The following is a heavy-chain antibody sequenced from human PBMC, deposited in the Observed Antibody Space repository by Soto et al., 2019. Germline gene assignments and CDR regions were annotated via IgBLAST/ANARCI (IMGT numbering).Heavy chain of an antibody. CDR3: ARPHLDRPTFYGMDV. J-gene: IGHJ6*02. Sequence: LSCAASGFILGRNSMMWVRQAPGKGLEWVAYITSSSTTMNYADSVKGRFTISRDNANNALYLQMNSLRDEDTAVYYCARPHLDRPTFYGMDVWGQGTTVTVSS. CDR1: GFILGRNS. V-gene: IGHV3-48*02. D-gene: IGHD2-2*03. CDR2: ITSSSTTM.